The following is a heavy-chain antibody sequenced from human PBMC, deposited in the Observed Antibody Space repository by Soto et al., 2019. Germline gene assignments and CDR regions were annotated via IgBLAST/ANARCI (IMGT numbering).Heavy chain of an antibody. V-gene: IGHV4-59*01. CDR1: GGSISSYY. CDR2: IYYSGST. J-gene: IGHJ4*02. CDR3: ARDRIDGSGSYDY. D-gene: IGHD3-10*01. Sequence: SETLSLTCTVSGGSISSYYWSWIRQPPGKGLEWIGYIYYSGSTNYNPSLKSRVTISVDTSKNQFSLKLSSVTAADTAVYYCARDRIDGSGSYDYWGQGTLVT.